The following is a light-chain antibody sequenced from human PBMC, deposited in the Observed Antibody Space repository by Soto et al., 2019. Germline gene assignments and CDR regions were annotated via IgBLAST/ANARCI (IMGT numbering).Light chain of an antibody. Sequence: QSVLTQPASVSGSPGQSITISCTGTSGDVGAYNYVSWYQQHPGKAPKLMIYEVSNRPSGVSNRFSGSKSGNTASLTISGLQAEDEADYYCSSYTSSSKLVFGGGTTLTVL. J-gene: IGLJ2*01. CDR1: SGDVGAYNY. CDR3: SSYTSSSKLV. CDR2: EVS. V-gene: IGLV2-14*01.